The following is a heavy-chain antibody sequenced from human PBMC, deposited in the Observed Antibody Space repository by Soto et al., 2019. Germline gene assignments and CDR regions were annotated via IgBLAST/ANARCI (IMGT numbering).Heavy chain of an antibody. D-gene: IGHD3-16*01. CDR3: ARAGLRFWFDP. Sequence: LETPSLPRRVSGGPVSSGCYFRSLLRQPPGKGLEWIGYIYYSGSTNYNPSLKSRVTISVDTSKNQFSLKLSSVTAADTAVYYCARAGLRFWFDPWGQGTLVTVSS. CDR1: GGPVSSGCYF. CDR2: IYYSGST. J-gene: IGHJ5*02. V-gene: IGHV4-61*01.